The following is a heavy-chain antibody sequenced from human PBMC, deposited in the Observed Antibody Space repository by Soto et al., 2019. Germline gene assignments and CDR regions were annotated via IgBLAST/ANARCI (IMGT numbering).Heavy chain of an antibody. CDR2: INHSGST. Sequence: QVQLQQWGAGLLKPSETLSLTCAVYGGSFSGYYWSWIRQPPGKGLEWIGEINHSGSTNYNPSLKRLVTISVYTSKHHSSLKRSSVTAADTAVYYCAGEYCSGGSCYSSLRGPFDYWGQGTLVTVSS. V-gene: IGHV4-34*01. CDR1: GGSFSGYY. J-gene: IGHJ4*02. CDR3: AGEYCSGGSCYSSLRGPFDY. D-gene: IGHD2-15*01.